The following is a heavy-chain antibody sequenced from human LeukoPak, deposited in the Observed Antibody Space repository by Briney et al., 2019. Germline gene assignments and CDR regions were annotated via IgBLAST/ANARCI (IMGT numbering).Heavy chain of an antibody. D-gene: IGHD2-15*01. J-gene: IGHJ6*02. CDR3: VRGYSFGPYGMDV. CDR1: GFTFTNAW. CDR2: ISDSGGST. Sequence: GGSLRLSCAASGFTFTNAWMSWVRQAPGKGLEYVSAISDSGGSTYYADSVKGRFTISRDNSKNTLYLQMSSLRAEDTAVYFCVRGYSFGPYGMDVWGQGTTVTVSS. V-gene: IGHV3-64D*09.